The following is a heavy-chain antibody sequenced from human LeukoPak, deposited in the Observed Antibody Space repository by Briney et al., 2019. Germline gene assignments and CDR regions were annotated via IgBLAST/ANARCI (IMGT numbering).Heavy chain of an antibody. V-gene: IGHV4-31*03. CDR1: GGSISSGGYY. CDR3: ARGVSGSGKGGFDY. J-gene: IGHJ4*02. CDR2: IYYSGSA. Sequence: SETLSLTCTVSGGSISSGGYYWSWIRQHPGKGLEWIAYIYYSGSAYYNPSLKCRVTISVDTSKNQFSLKLSSVTAADTAVYYCARGVSGSGKGGFDYWGQGTLVTVSS. D-gene: IGHD3-10*01.